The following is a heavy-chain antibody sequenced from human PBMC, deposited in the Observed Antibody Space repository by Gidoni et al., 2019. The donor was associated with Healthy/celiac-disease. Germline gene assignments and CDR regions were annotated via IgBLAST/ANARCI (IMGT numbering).Heavy chain of an antibody. Sequence: EVQLVESGGGLVQPGGSLRRSCADSGFTVRSNYMSWVRQAPGKGLEWVSVIYSGGSTYYADSVKGRFTISRDNSKNTLYLQMNSLRAEDTAVYYCARDVAPGFDYWGQGTLVTVSS. D-gene: IGHD2-21*01. CDR2: IYSGGST. V-gene: IGHV3-66*01. J-gene: IGHJ4*02. CDR1: GFTVRSNY. CDR3: ARDVAPGFDY.